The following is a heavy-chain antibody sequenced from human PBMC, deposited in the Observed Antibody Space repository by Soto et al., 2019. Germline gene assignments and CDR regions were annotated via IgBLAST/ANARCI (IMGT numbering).Heavy chain of an antibody. CDR2: INHSGST. Sequence: SETLSLTCAVYGGSFSGYYWSWIRQPPGKGLEWIGEINHSGSTNYNPSLKSRVTISVDTSKNQFSLKLSSVTAADTAVYYCARVLVRGVITYYYYYGMDVWDQGTTVTVSS. J-gene: IGHJ6*02. D-gene: IGHD3-10*01. V-gene: IGHV4-34*01. CDR3: ARVLVRGVITYYYYYGMDV. CDR1: GGSFSGYY.